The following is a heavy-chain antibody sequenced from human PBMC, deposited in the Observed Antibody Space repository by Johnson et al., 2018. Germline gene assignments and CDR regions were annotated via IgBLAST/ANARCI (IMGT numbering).Heavy chain of an antibody. Sequence: QVQLQESGPGLVKPSETLSLTCTVSGGSISSYYWSWIRQPPGKGLEWIGYIYYSGSTNYNPSLKSRVTISVDPSKNQFSLKLSSVTAADTAVYYCAKDTGEYGMDVWGQGTTVTVSS. D-gene: IGHD3-10*01. V-gene: IGHV4-59*01. CDR2: IYYSGST. CDR3: AKDTGEYGMDV. J-gene: IGHJ6*02. CDR1: GGSISSYY.